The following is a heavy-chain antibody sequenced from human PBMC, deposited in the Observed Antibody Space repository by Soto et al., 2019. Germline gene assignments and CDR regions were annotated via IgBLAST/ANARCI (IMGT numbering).Heavy chain of an antibody. J-gene: IGHJ3*01. D-gene: IGHD2-8*01. Sequence: SSETLSLTCTVAGDSVCSGGYYWNWIRQHPGRGLEWLGYIYDSETTYYNPSLESRLSISVDASKNQFSLKVTSVTPADTAVYYCARENFGVIIHDAFDLWGQGTMVTVSS. CDR2: IYDSETT. CDR1: GDSVCSGGYY. CDR3: ARENFGVIIHDAFDL. V-gene: IGHV4-31*03.